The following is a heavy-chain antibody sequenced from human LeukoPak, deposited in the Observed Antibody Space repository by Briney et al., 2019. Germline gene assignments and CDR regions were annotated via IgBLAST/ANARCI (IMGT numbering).Heavy chain of an antibody. J-gene: IGHJ4*02. V-gene: IGHV4-39*01. CDR2: IYYSGST. CDR3: ARGVWGMATITLIGY. CDR1: GGSISSSSYY. D-gene: IGHD5-24*01. Sequence: PSETLSLTCTVSGGSISSSSYYWGWIRQPPGKGLEWIGSIYYSGSTYYNPSLKSRVTISVDTSKNQFSLKLSSVTAADTAMYYCARGVWGMATITLIGYWGQGTLVTVSS.